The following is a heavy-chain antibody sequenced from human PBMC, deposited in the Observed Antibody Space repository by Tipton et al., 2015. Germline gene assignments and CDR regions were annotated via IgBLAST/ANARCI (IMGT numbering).Heavy chain of an antibody. CDR2: LYFSGST. CDR1: GGSIGSSSYY. Sequence: TLSLTCTVSGGSIGSSSYYWAWIRQPPGKGLEWIGSLYFSGSTYYNPSLKSRVTISIDRFKTQFSLKLSSVTAADTAVYYCASPSLPHDRGDYYFQSWGQGSLVTVSS. J-gene: IGHJ4*02. D-gene: IGHD2-21*02. CDR3: ASPSLPHDRGDYYFQS. V-gene: IGHV4-39*01.